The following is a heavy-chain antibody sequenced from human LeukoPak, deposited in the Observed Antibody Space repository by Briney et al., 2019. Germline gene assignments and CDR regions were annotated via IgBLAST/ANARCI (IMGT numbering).Heavy chain of an antibody. D-gene: IGHD5-12*01. CDR1: GGSISGYY. J-gene: IGHJ4*02. Sequence: SETLSLTCTVSGGSISGYYWSWIRQPAGKGLEWIGRIYPSGSTNYNPSLKSRVIMSVDTSKNQFSLKVTSVTAADTAVYYCARAVHSGYDLDYWGQGTLVTVS. CDR2: IYPSGST. CDR3: ARAVHSGYDLDY. V-gene: IGHV4-4*07.